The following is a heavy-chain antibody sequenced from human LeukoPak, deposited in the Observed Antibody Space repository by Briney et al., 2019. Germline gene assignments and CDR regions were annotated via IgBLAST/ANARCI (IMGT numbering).Heavy chain of an antibody. V-gene: IGHV4-34*01. CDR2: INHSGST. J-gene: IGHJ4*02. Sequence: SETLSLTCAVYGGSFSGYYLSWIRQPPGKGLEWIGEINHSGSTNYNPPLKSRVTISVDTSKNQFSLKLSSVTAADTAVYYCARAYYDYVWGSYRYYLDYWGQGTLVTVSS. CDR3: ARAYYDYVWGSYRYYLDY. D-gene: IGHD3-16*02. CDR1: GGSFSGYY.